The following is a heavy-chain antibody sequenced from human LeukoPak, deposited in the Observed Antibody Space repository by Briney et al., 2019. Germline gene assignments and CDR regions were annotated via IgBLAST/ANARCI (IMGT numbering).Heavy chain of an antibody. CDR3: ARDGGYSGYDYLFDI. D-gene: IGHD5-12*01. CDR2: IYTSGST. CDR1: GGSISSYY. Sequence: PSETLSLTCTVSGGSISSYYWSWIRQPAGKGLEWIGLIYTSGSTNYNPSLKSRVTMSVDTSKKRFSLKLSSVTAADTAVYYCARDGGYSGYDYLFDIWGQGTMVTVSS. J-gene: IGHJ3*02. V-gene: IGHV4-4*07.